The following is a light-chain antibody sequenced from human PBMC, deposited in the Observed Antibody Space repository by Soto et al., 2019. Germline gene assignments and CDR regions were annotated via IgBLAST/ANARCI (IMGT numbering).Light chain of an antibody. CDR2: DAT. Sequence: DIPMTQSPSSLSASVGDRVTITCQASQDISNYLNWYQQKPGKAPKLLIYDATNLETGVPSRFSGSGSGTDFTFSISSLQPEDIDTYYCQQYDNPPPTFGGGTKVEIK. CDR1: QDISNY. V-gene: IGKV1-33*01. CDR3: QQYDNPPPT. J-gene: IGKJ4*01.